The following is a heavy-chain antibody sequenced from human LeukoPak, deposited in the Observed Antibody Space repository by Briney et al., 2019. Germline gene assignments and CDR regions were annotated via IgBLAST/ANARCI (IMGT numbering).Heavy chain of an antibody. J-gene: IGHJ4*02. V-gene: IGHV4-39*01. Sequence: SETLSLTCTVSGGSISSSSYYWGWIRQPPGKGLEWIGSIYYSGSTYYNPPLKSRVTISVDTSKNQFSLKLSSVTAADTAVYYCARTVRGYYYDSSGYVDYWGQGTLVTVSS. D-gene: IGHD3-22*01. CDR2: IYYSGST. CDR1: GGSISSSSYY. CDR3: ARTVRGYYYDSSGYVDY.